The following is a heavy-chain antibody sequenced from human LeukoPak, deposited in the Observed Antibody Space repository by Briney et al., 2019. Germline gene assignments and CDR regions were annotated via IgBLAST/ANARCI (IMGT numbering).Heavy chain of an antibody. CDR1: GLTLSMYW. Sequence: GGALTLSCAASGLTLSMYWMHWVGQAPGRERVGVSRIKSDGSSTNYADPVKGRVTISRDNAENTLYLLMTSLRAEDTAVYYCARGGKYAYFVDCWGQGTLVTVSS. J-gene: IGHJ4*02. D-gene: IGHD3-16*01. CDR2: IKSDGSST. CDR3: ARGGKYAYFVDC. V-gene: IGHV3-74*01.